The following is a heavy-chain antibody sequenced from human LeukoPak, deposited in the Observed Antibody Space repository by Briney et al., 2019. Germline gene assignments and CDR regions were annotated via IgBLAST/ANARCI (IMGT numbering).Heavy chain of an antibody. D-gene: IGHD3-10*01. CDR2: IYTSGST. V-gene: IGHV4-59*10. CDR3: ARGGSGSYEEGWFDP. CDR1: GGSFSGYY. Sequence: PSETLSLTCAVYGGSFSGYYWSWIRQPAGKGLEWIGRIYTSGSTNYNPSLKNRVTMSVDTSKNQFSLKLSSVTAADTAVYYCARGGSGSYEEGWFDPWGQGTLVTVSS. J-gene: IGHJ5*02.